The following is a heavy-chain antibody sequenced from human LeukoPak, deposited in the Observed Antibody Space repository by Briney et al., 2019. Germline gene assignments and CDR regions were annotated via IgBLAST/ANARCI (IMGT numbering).Heavy chain of an antibody. J-gene: IGHJ6*02. D-gene: IGHD2-15*01. V-gene: IGHV3-30*03. CDR3: ARPRWTGPSYYYGMDV. Sequence: GGSLRLSCAASGFTFSSYGMHWVRQAPGKGLEWVALISFHGSNKYYADSVKGRFTISRDNSRNTLYLQMNSLRAEDTAVYYCARPRWTGPSYYYGMDVWGQGTTVTVSS. CDR1: GFTFSSYG. CDR2: ISFHGSNK.